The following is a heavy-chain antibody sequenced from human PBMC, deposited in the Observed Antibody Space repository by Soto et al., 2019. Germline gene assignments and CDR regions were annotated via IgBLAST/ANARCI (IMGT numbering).Heavy chain of an antibody. Sequence: PSETLSLTCTVSGGSISSYYWSWIRQPPGKGLEWIGYIYYSGSTNYNPSLKSRVTISVDTSKNQFSLKLSSVTAADTAVYYCARGNQLLSYYYYGMDVWGQGTTVTVSS. D-gene: IGHD2-2*01. V-gene: IGHV4-59*01. CDR2: IYYSGST. J-gene: IGHJ6*02. CDR1: GGSISSYY. CDR3: ARGNQLLSYYYYGMDV.